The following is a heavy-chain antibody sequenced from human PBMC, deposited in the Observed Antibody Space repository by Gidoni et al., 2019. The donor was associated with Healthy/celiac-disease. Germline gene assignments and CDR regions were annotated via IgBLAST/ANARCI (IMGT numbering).Heavy chain of an antibody. CDR2: VDPSNSYT. CDR1: GYGFTSYW. CDR3: ARRGIAARWFDP. J-gene: IGHJ5*02. Sequence: EVQLVQSGAEVKKHGESLRISCKGSGYGFTSYWTSWVRQMPGKGLEWMGRVDPSNSYTNYSPSFQAHVTISADKSISTAYLQWSSLKASDTAMYYCARRGIAARWFDPWGQGTLVTVSS. D-gene: IGHD6-6*01. V-gene: IGHV5-10-1*01.